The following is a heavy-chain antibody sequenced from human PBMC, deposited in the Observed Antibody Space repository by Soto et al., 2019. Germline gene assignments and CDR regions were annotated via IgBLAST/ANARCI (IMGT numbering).Heavy chain of an antibody. D-gene: IGHD4-17*01. CDR3: ARETYGDYVGYSDP. Sequence: SETLSLTCTVSGGSISSYYWSWIRQPPGKGLEWIGYIYYSGSTNYNPSLKSRVTIFVDTSKNQFSLKVRSVTAADTAVYYCARETYGDYVGYSDPWGQGIQVTVSS. CDR2: IYYSGST. V-gene: IGHV4-59*12. J-gene: IGHJ5*02. CDR1: GGSISSYY.